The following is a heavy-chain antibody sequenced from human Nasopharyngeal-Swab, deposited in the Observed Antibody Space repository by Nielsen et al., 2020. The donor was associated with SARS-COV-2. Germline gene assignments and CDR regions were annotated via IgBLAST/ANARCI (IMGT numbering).Heavy chain of an antibody. V-gene: IGHV1-46*01. CDR1: GYTFTSYY. D-gene: IGHD3-10*01. Sequence: ASVKVSCKASGYTFTSYYKHWVRQAPGQGLEWMGIINPSGGSTSYARKFQGRITMTRDTSTSTVYMELSSLRSEDTAVYYCARDYNTVWFGELSAYYYGMDVWGQGTTVTVSS. CDR3: ARDYNTVWFGELSAYYYGMDV. J-gene: IGHJ6*02. CDR2: INPSGGST.